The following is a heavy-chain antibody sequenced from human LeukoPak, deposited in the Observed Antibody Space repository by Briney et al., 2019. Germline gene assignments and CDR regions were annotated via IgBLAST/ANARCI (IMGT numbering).Heavy chain of an antibody. J-gene: IGHJ6*03. CDR1: GGSISSYY. Sequence: SETLSLTCTVSGGSISSYYWSWIRQPAGKGLEWIGRIYTSGSTNYNPSLKSRVTISVDTSKNQFSLKLSSVTAADTAVYYCARDDSSSWEPLYYMDVWGKGTTVTVSS. CDR2: IYTSGST. V-gene: IGHV4-4*07. D-gene: IGHD6-13*01. CDR3: ARDDSSSWEPLYYMDV.